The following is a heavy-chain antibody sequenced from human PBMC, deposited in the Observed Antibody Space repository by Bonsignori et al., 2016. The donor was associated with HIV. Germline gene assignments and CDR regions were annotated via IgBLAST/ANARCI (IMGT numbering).Heavy chain of an antibody. CDR1: GYSFNDYY. D-gene: IGHD6-13*01. CDR2: VDPGDGEI. Sequence: EVQVVQSGAEVKKPGSTVKISCKVSGYSFNDYYMHWVQQAPGKGLEWMGLVDPGDGEIIYAERFQGRLTITADSSTNTAYMELTNLRPEDTAVYYCATETLIADATEGFDPVGPREPWSPSPQ. V-gene: IGHV1-69-2*01. CDR3: ATETLIADATEGFDP. J-gene: IGHJ5*02.